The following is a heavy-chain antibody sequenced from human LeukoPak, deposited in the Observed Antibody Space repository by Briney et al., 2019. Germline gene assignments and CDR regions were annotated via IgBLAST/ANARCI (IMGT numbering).Heavy chain of an antibody. CDR3: AKDWYYYDSSGYYRDY. CDR1: GFTFSSYA. D-gene: IGHD3-22*01. V-gene: IGHV3-23*01. J-gene: IGHJ4*02. Sequence: GGSLRLSCAASGFTFSSYAMSWVRQAPGKGQEWVSAISGSGGSTYYADSVKGRFTISRDNSKNTLYLQMNSLRAEDTAVYYCAKDWYYYDSSGYYRDYWGQGTLVPVSS. CDR2: ISGSGGST.